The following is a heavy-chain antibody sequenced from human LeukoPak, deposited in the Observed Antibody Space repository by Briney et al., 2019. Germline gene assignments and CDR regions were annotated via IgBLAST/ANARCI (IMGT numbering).Heavy chain of an antibody. Sequence: SETLSLTCTVSGGSISSSSYYWGWIRQPPGKGLEWIGRIYTSGSTNYNPSLKSRVTISVDKSKNQFSLKLSSVTAADTAVYYCARGVDGPQRFDYWGQGTKVTVSS. J-gene: IGHJ4*02. D-gene: IGHD5-24*01. V-gene: IGHV4-61*05. CDR2: IYTSGST. CDR1: GGSISSSSYY. CDR3: ARGVDGPQRFDY.